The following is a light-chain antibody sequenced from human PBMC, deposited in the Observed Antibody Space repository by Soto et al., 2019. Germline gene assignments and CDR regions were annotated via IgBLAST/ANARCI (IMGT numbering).Light chain of an antibody. J-gene: IGLJ2*01. CDR3: SSYTSGSTHVV. CDR2: DVN. Sequence: QSVLTQPASVSGSPGQAITISCTGTSSDVGGYNYVSWYQQHPGKAPKLMIYDVNDRPSGVSDRLSGSKSGNTASLTNSGLQADDEADSFCSSYTSGSTHVVFGGGSKLTVL. CDR1: SSDVGGYNY. V-gene: IGLV2-14*03.